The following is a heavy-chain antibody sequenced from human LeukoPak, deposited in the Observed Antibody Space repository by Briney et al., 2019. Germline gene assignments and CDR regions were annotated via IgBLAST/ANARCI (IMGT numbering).Heavy chain of an antibody. CDR2: ISSTADIV. D-gene: IGHD6-19*01. Sequence: PGGSLRLSCAASGFTFSEYYMSWIRRAPGKGLEWVSDISSTADIVSYADFVLGRFTISRDNGDDSLSLQLNNLRAEDTAVYYCARETVAGTFDYWSQGTLVTVSS. V-gene: IGHV3-11*01. CDR1: GFTFSEYY. J-gene: IGHJ4*02. CDR3: ARETVAGTFDY.